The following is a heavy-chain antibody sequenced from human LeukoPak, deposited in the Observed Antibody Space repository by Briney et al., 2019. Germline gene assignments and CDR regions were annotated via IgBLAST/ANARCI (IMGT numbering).Heavy chain of an antibody. D-gene: IGHD2-21*02. J-gene: IGHJ4*02. V-gene: IGHV3-23*01. CDR3: AKCMSSTGVCLNFDY. CDR1: GFTFFNYA. Sequence: GGSLRLSCEASGFTFFNYAMSWVRQAPGKGLQWVSGIGSDSATFYTDSVKGRFTISRDNSKNTVYLHIDSLGAEDTAVYYCAKCMSSTGVCLNFDYWARESWSPSPQ. CDR2: IGSDSAT.